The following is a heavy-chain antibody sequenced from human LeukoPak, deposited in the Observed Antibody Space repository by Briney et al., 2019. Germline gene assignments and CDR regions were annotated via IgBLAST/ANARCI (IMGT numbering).Heavy chain of an antibody. CDR2: IYWDDDK. D-gene: IGHD6-13*01. J-gene: IGHJ4*02. Sequence: ESGATLVNPTQTLTLTCTFSGFSLSTSGVGVGWIRQPPVKALEWLPLIYWDDDKRYSPSLKSRLTITKDTSKNQVVLTMTNMDPVDTATYYCAHRPDGSSWSEAFDYWGQGTLVTASS. V-gene: IGHV2-5*02. CDR3: AHRPDGSSWSEAFDY. CDR1: GFSLSTSGVG.